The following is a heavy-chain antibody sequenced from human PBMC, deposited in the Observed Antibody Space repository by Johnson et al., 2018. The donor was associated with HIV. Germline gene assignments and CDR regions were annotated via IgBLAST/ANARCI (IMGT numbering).Heavy chain of an antibody. CDR1: GFTFDDYG. CDR2: INWNGGST. J-gene: IGHJ3*02. V-gene: IGHV3-20*04. CDR3: AKDGTRVSYYDSSGYYAYAFDI. D-gene: IGHD3-22*01. Sequence: VESGGGLVQPGRSLKLSCAASGFTFDDYGMSWVRQAPGKGLEWVSGINWNGGSTGYADSVKGRLTISRDTSKNTLYLQMNSLRAEDTAVYYCAKDGTRVSYYDSSGYYAYAFDIWGQGTMVTVSS.